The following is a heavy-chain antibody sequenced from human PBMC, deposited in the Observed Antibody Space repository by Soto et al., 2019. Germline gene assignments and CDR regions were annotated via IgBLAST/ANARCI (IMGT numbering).Heavy chain of an antibody. V-gene: IGHV3-20*04. CDR2: IDWTGDNT. Sequence: PGGSLRLSCEASGFNLDDHGMAWVRQVPGKGLEWVSSIDWTGDNTGYADSVKGRFTISRDNAKNSLFLQMNSLRAEDTAFYYCARMGGLFYYYYMDVWGKGTTVTVSS. CDR1: GFNLDDHG. CDR3: ARMGGLFYYYYMDV. J-gene: IGHJ6*03. D-gene: IGHD3-16*01.